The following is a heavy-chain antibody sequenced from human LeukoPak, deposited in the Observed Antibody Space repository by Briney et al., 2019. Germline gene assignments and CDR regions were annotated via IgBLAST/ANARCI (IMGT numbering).Heavy chain of an antibody. J-gene: IGHJ4*02. CDR2: ISYDGSNK. D-gene: IGHD5-18*01. Sequence: PGGSLRLSCAASGFTFSSYAMHWVRQAPGKGLEWVAVISYDGSNKYYADSVKGRFTISRDNSKNTLYLQMNSLSAEDTAVYYCARDFVDTALDYWGQGTLVTVSS. CDR1: GFTFSSYA. CDR3: ARDFVDTALDY. V-gene: IGHV3-30*04.